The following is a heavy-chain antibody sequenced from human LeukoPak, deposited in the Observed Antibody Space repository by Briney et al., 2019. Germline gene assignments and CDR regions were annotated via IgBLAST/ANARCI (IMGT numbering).Heavy chain of an antibody. CDR1: GGTFSSYA. J-gene: IGHJ6*03. CDR3: ARAGPPPPSRGYYMDV. V-gene: IGHV1-69*05. D-gene: IGHD6-13*01. CDR2: FIPIFGTA. Sequence: SVKVSCKASGGTFSSYAISWVRQAPGQGLEWMGGFIPIFGTADYAQKFQGRVTITTDESTSTAYMELSSLRSQDTAVYYCARAGPPPPSRGYYMDVWGKGTTVTVSS.